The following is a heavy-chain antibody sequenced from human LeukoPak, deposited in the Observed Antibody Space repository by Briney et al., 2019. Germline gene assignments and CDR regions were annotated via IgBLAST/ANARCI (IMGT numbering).Heavy chain of an antibody. V-gene: IGHV4-4*07. D-gene: IGHD7-27*01. CDR1: GGSISRYY. Sequence: SETLSLTCTVSGGSISRYYWSWIRQPAGKGLEWIGRVYTSGSTTYNPSLKSRVTMSIDTSKNQFSLKVSSVTAADTAVYYCARTWGYYYYYMDVWGKGTTVTVSS. CDR2: VYTSGST. CDR3: ARTWGYYYYYMDV. J-gene: IGHJ6*03.